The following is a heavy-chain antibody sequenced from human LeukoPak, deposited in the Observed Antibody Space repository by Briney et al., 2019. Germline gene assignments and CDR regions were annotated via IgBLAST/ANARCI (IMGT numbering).Heavy chain of an antibody. CDR1: RGSISSSIYY. V-gene: IGHV4-39*01. D-gene: IGHD6-19*01. Sequence: PSETLSLTCTVSRGSISSSIYYWGWIRQPPGKGLEWIGSIYYSGNTYYNPSLKSRVTMSVDTSKNQFSLKLSSVTAADTAVYFCARHDTSGRFGSSYSYYSGLDVWGQGTAVTVSS. CDR3: ARHDTSGRFGSSYSYYSGLDV. CDR2: IYYSGNT. J-gene: IGHJ6*02.